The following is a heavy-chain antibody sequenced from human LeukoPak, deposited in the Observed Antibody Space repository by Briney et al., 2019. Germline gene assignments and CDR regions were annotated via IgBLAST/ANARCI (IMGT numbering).Heavy chain of an antibody. J-gene: IGHJ4*02. CDR1: GFTFRSYA. D-gene: IGHD6-19*01. CDR2: ISYDGSNK. CDR3: ARDRVVAVAGLDY. Sequence: QPGRSLRLSCAASGFTFRSYAMHWVRQAPGKGLEWVAVISYDGSNKYYADSVKGRFTISRDNSKNTLYLQMNSLRAEDTAVYYCARDRVVAVAGLDYWGQGTLVTVSS. V-gene: IGHV3-30*01.